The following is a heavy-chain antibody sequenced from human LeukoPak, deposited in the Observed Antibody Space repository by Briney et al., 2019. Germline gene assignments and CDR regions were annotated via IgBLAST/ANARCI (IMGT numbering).Heavy chain of an antibody. Sequence: GGSLRLSCAASGFTFIAYGMQWVRQAPGKGLVWVSRINNDGSSTSYADSVKGRFTISRDNAKNTLHLQVNSLRAEDTGVYYCARELPREVTLDYWGQGTLVTVSS. J-gene: IGHJ4*02. V-gene: IGHV3-74*01. CDR3: ARELPREVTLDY. CDR1: GFTFIAYG. D-gene: IGHD2-21*02. CDR2: INNDGSST.